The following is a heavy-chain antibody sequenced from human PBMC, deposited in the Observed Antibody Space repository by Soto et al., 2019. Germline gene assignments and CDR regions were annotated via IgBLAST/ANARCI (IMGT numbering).Heavy chain of an antibody. D-gene: IGHD6-6*01. Sequence: SETLSLTCTVSGGSISSYYWSWIRQPPGKGLEWIGYIYYSGSTNYNPSLKSRVTISVDTSKNQFSLKLSSVTAADTAVYYCARQLTSAPTRNWFDPWGQGTLVTVSS. J-gene: IGHJ5*02. CDR3: ARQLTSAPTRNWFDP. CDR2: IYYSGST. V-gene: IGHV4-59*01. CDR1: GGSISSYY.